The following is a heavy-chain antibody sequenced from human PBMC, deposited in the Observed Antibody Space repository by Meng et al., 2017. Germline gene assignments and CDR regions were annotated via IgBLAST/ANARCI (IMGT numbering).Heavy chain of an antibody. CDR2: ISADGGST. CDR1: GFIFSSYA. J-gene: IGHJ5*02. Sequence: GGSLRLSCAASGFIFSSYAMGWVRQAPGKGLEWVSVISADGGSTNHADSVKGRFTISRDNSKNTLYLQMNSLRDEDTAVYYCARGAPSTYYYGSGAWDWFDPWGQGTLVTVSS. CDR3: ARGAPSTYYYGSGAWDWFDP. V-gene: IGHV3-23*01. D-gene: IGHD3-10*01.